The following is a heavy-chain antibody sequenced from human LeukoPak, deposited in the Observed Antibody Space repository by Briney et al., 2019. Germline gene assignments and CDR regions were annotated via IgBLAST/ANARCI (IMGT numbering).Heavy chain of an antibody. Sequence: PSETLSLTCTVSGGSISSGYYWGWIRQPPGKGLEWTGNIYYSGNTYYNPSLKSRVTMSVDTSKNQFSLKLSTVTAADTSVYYCARRREQQLVDFDYWGQGTLVTVSS. J-gene: IGHJ4*02. V-gene: IGHV4-39*01. D-gene: IGHD6-13*01. CDR3: ARRREQQLVDFDY. CDR1: GGSISSGYY. CDR2: IYYSGNT.